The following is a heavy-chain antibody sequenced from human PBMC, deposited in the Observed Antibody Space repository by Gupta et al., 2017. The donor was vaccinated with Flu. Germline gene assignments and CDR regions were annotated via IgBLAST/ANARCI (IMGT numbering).Heavy chain of an antibody. CDR2: IYYSGST. CDR1: GGSISSSSYY. CDR3: ARHSSQIPWLGYFDY. Sequence: QLQPQESGPGLVKPSETLSLTCTVSGGSISSSSYYWGWIRQPPGKGLEWIGSIYYSGSTYYNPSLKSRVTISVDTSKNQFSLKLSSVTAADTAVYYCARHSSQIPWLGYFDYWGQGTLVTVSS. V-gene: IGHV4-39*01. J-gene: IGHJ4*02. D-gene: IGHD6-19*01.